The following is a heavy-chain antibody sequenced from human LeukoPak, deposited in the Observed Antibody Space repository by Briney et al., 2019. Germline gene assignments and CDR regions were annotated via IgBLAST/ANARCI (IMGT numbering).Heavy chain of an antibody. Sequence: ASVNVSCKASGYTFSGSYIHWVRQAPGKGLEWMGWINPKSGDTKYSQKFQGRVSMTSDTSIATAYMELSRLNSDDTAVYYCARDKGSSGWFYYYYFMDLWGRGTTVTVSS. V-gene: IGHV1-2*02. CDR3: ARDKGSSGWFYYYYFMDL. J-gene: IGHJ6*03. D-gene: IGHD6-19*01. CDR1: GYTFSGSY. CDR2: INPKSGDT.